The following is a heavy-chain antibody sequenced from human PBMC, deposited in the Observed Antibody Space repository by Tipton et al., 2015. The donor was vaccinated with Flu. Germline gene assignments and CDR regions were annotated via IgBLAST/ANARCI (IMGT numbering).Heavy chain of an antibody. CDR3: AREDLMWGEDFDY. Sequence: SLRLSCAASGFTFSSYAMHWVRQAPGKGLEWVAVIWSDGENKYYTDSVKGRFTISRDNSNNRLFLQMNSLRAEDTAVYYCAREDLMWGEDFDYWGQGTLVTVSS. V-gene: IGHV3-33*01. CDR2: IWSDGENK. CDR1: GFTFSSYA. D-gene: IGHD3-16*01. J-gene: IGHJ4*02.